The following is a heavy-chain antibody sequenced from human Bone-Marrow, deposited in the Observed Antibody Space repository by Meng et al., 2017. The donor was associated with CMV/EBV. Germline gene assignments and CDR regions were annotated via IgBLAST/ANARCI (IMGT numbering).Heavy chain of an antibody. CDR2: IYHSGST. CDR1: GGSISSSNW. D-gene: IGHD3-22*01. CDR3: ARAPYYYDSSGYPDY. V-gene: IGHV4-4*02. J-gene: IGHJ4*02. Sequence: GSLRLSCAVSGGSISSSNWWSWVRQPPGKGLEWIGEIYHSGSTNYNPSLKSRVTISVDKSKNQFSLKLSSVTAADTAVYYCARAPYYYDSSGYPDYWGQGTRVTGYS.